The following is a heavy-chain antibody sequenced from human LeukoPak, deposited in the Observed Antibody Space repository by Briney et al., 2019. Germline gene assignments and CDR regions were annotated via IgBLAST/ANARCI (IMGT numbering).Heavy chain of an antibody. CDR2: IKQDGSEK. CDR3: AKDEAYYDSSGYYWGGFDY. Sequence: GGSLRLSCAASGFTFSSYWMNWVRQAPGKGLEWVANIKQDGSEKYYVDSVKGRFTMSRDTAKNSLYLQMNSLRAEDTAVYFCAKDEAYYDSSGYYWGGFDYWGLGTLVTVSS. CDR1: GFTFSSYW. D-gene: IGHD3-22*01. J-gene: IGHJ4*01. V-gene: IGHV3-7*01.